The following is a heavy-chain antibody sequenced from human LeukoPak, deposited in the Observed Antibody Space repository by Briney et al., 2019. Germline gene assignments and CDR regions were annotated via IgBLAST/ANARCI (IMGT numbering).Heavy chain of an antibody. CDR1: GFSFDDYA. V-gene: IGHV3-43*02. D-gene: IGHD3-10*01. J-gene: IGHJ4*02. CDR3: AKDIASMVRGVDFDY. Sequence: GGSLRLSCATSGFSFDDYAMHWVRQAPGKGLEWVSLISGGGGSTYYADSVEGRFTISRDNNEDSLYLQMNSLRTEDTALYYCAKDIASMVRGVDFDYWGQGTLVTVSS. CDR2: ISGGGGST.